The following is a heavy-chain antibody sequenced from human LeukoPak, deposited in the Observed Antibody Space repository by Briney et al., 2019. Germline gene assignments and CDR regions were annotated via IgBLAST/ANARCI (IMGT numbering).Heavy chain of an antibody. J-gene: IGHJ5*02. CDR1: GFTFSSYS. D-gene: IGHD2-2*02. CDR2: ISSSSSYI. CDR3: ARDPEYPGWFDP. V-gene: IGHV3-21*01. Sequence: GGSLRLSCAASGFTFSSYSMTWVRQAPGKGLKWVSSISSSSSYIYYADSVKGRFTISRDNAKNSLYLQMNSLRAEDTAVYYCARDPEYPGWFDPWGQGTLVTVSS.